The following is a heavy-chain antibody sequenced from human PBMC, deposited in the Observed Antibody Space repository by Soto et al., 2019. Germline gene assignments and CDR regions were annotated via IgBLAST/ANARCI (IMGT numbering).Heavy chain of an antibody. Sequence: QVQLQESGPGLVKPSGTLSLTCAVSGGSISSSNWWSWVRQPPGKGLEWIGEIYHSGSTNYNPSLKRRVIISAAKSKNQFSLKLSSVTAADTAVDYCARVGSRGWWRGRVLAYWGQGTLVTVSS. CDR3: ARVGSRGWWRGRVLAY. V-gene: IGHV4-4*02. J-gene: IGHJ4*02. CDR1: GGSISSSNW. D-gene: IGHD6-19*01. CDR2: IYHSGST.